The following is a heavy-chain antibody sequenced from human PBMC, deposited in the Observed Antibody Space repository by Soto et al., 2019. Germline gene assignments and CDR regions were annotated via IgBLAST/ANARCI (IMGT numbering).Heavy chain of an antibody. CDR2: IYYSGST. J-gene: IGHJ4*02. CDR3: ARQQCSSTSCHAFDY. D-gene: IGHD2-2*01. Sequence: SETLSLTCTVSGGSISSYYWSWIRQPPGKGLEWIGYIYYSGSTNYNPSLKSRVTISVDTSKNQFSLKLSSVTAADTAVYYCARQQCSSTSCHAFDYWGQGTLVTVSS. V-gene: IGHV4-59*08. CDR1: GGSISSYY.